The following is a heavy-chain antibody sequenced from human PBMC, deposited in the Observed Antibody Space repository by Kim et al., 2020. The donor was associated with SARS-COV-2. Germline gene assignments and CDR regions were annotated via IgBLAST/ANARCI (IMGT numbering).Heavy chain of an antibody. V-gene: IGHV3-23*01. J-gene: IGHJ4*02. Sequence: YAVKGRFTISRDNTKNTLYLQINSLRAEDTAVYYCARRMFYLDYWGQGTLVTVSS. CDR3: ARRMFYLDY. D-gene: IGHD3-10*01.